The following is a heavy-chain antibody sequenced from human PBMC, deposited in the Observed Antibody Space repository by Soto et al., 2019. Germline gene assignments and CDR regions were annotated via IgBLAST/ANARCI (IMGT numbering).Heavy chain of an antibody. V-gene: IGHV3-7*03. J-gene: IGHJ4*02. D-gene: IGHD3-22*01. Sequence: PGGSLRLSCAASGFTFSSYWMGWVRQAPGKGLEWVANIKQDGSEKYYVDSVKGRFTISRDNAKNSLYLQMNSLRAEDTAVYYCARDYDDSSGYPWYFDYWGQGTLVTVSS. CDR1: GFTFSSYW. CDR2: IKQDGSEK. CDR3: ARDYDDSSGYPWYFDY.